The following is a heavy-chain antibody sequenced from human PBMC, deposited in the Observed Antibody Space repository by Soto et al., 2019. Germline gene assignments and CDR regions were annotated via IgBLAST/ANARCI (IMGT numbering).Heavy chain of an antibody. J-gene: IGHJ4*02. D-gene: IGHD6-19*01. CDR1: GGSISSYY. V-gene: IGHV4-59*01. CDR3: ARGYSSEDFDY. CDR2: IYYSGST. Sequence: PSDTLSFTCTVSGGSISSYYWSWIRQPPGKGLEWIGYIYYSGSTNYNPSLKSRVTISVDTSKNQFSLKLSSVTAADTAVYYCARGYSSEDFDYWGQGTLVSVSS.